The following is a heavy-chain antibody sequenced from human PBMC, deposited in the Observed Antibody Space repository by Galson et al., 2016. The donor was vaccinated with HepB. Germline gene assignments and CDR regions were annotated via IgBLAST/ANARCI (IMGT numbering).Heavy chain of an antibody. V-gene: IGHV1-18*01. J-gene: IGHJ4*02. D-gene: IGHD3-10*01. CDR1: GYSFTSHS. Sequence: SVKVSCKASGYSFTSHSISWVRQAPGQGLEWMGYITTYSGDTYYAPNLQGRVTMTTDTSTRTAYMEPRSLRSDDTAVYYCARDRDNYGSGSDYWGQGTLVTVSS. CDR2: ITTYSGDT. CDR3: ARDRDNYGSGSDY.